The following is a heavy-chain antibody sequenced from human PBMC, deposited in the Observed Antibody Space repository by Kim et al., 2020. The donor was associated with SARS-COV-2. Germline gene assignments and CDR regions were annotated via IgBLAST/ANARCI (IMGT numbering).Heavy chain of an antibody. CDR2: ISYDGSNK. J-gene: IGHJ4*02. CDR3: AKVPAEKANF. D-gene: IGHD1-1*01. V-gene: IGHV3-30*18. Sequence: GGSLRLSCAASGFTFSSYGMHWVRQAPGKGLEWVAVISYDGSNKYYADSVKGRFTISRDNSKNTLYLQMNSLRAEDTAVYYCAKVPAEKANFWGQGTLVTVSS. CDR1: GFTFSSYG.